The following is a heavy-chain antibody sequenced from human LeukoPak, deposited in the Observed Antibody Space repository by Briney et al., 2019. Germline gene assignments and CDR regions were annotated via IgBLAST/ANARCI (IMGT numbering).Heavy chain of an antibody. CDR1: GASINRGTHY. Sequence: SETLSLTCTVSGASINRGTHYWSWVRQAAGKGLEWLGRVYATGNTNYNPSLWSRLSISIDTSRNQFSLRLSSVAAADTAIYYCARDRSYYSDTGADYWGQGIMVIVSS. J-gene: IGHJ4*02. CDR3: ARDRSYYSDTGADY. V-gene: IGHV4-61*02. D-gene: IGHD3-22*01. CDR2: VYATGNT.